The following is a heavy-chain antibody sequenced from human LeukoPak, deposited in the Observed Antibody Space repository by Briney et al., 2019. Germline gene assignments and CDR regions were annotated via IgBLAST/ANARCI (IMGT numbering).Heavy chain of an antibody. CDR2: ISGSGGST. CDR3: AKDSAETITMVRGVTFDY. V-gene: IGHV3-23*01. CDR1: GFTFSSYA. Sequence: GGSLRLSCAASGFTFSSYAMRWVRQAPGKGLEWVSAISGSGGSTYYADSVKGRFTISRDNSKNTLYLQMNSLRAEDTAVYYCAKDSAETITMVRGVTFDYWGQGTLVTVSS. D-gene: IGHD3-10*01. J-gene: IGHJ4*02.